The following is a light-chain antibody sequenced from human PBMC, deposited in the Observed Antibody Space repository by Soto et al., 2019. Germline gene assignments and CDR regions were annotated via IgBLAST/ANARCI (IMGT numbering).Light chain of an antibody. J-gene: IGLJ3*02. CDR2: DND. Sequence: QSLLTQPPSVSAAPGQKVSISCSGSSSNIGSNSVTWYQHLPGTAPKYVIYDNDKRPSGIPERFSASKSGTSATLGITGLQTGDEADYYCGTWDSSLSTGVFGGGTKVTVL. V-gene: IGLV1-51*01. CDR3: GTWDSSLSTGV. CDR1: SSNIGSNS.